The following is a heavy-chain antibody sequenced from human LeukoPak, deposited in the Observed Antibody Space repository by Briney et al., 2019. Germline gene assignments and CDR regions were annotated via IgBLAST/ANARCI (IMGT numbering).Heavy chain of an antibody. CDR3: AREILAPGKAHDY. CDR1: GGSFSGYY. CDR2: INDDGSAT. V-gene: IGHV3-74*01. Sequence: ETLSLTCAVYGGSFSGYYWSWIRQPPGKGLVWVSRINDDGSATFYADSVKGRFTISRDNAKNTLFLQINSLRAEDTAVYYCAREILAPGKAHDYWGQGTLVTVSS. J-gene: IGHJ4*02.